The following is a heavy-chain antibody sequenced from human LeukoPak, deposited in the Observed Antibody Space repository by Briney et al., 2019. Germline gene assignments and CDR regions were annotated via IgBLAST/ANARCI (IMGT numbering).Heavy chain of an antibody. CDR3: AKDLHGGYSSDY. Sequence: PGGSLRLSCAASGFTSNNFGMHSVRQAPGKGLEWVSFIGYEGVHKYYADSVKGRFTISKDNSKATLYLQMNSLRPEDTAVYYCAKDLHGGYSSDYWGQGTLVTVFS. V-gene: IGHV3-30*02. D-gene: IGHD4-23*01. CDR2: IGYEGVHK. J-gene: IGHJ4*02. CDR1: GFTSNNFG.